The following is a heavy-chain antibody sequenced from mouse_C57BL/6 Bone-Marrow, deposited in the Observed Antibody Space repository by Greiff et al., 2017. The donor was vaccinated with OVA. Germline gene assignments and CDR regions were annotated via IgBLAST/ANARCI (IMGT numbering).Heavy chain of an antibody. Sequence: VKLVESGPELVKPGASVKISCKASGYTFTSYWMHWVKQRPGRGLEWIGRIDPNSGGTKYNEKFKSKATLTVDKPSSTAYMQLSSLTSEDSAVYYCARSITTVVAHFDYWGQGTTLTVSS. J-gene: IGHJ2*01. CDR3: ARSITTVVAHFDY. D-gene: IGHD1-1*01. CDR1: GYTFTSYW. CDR2: IDPNSGGT. V-gene: IGHV1-72*01.